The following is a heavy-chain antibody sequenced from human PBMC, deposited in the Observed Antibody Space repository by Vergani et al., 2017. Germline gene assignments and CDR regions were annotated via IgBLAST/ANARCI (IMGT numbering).Heavy chain of an antibody. V-gene: IGHV4-34*01. CDR2: INHSGST. CDR3: ARESVITIFGVVPAYNWFDP. D-gene: IGHD3-3*01. CDR1: GGSFSGYY. Sequence: QVQLQQWGAGLLKPSETLSLTCAVYGGSFSGYYWSWIRQPPGKGLEWIGEINHSGSTNYNPSLKSRVTISVDTSKNQFSLKLSSVTAADTAVYYCARESVITIFGVVPAYNWFDPWGQGTLVTVSS. J-gene: IGHJ5*02.